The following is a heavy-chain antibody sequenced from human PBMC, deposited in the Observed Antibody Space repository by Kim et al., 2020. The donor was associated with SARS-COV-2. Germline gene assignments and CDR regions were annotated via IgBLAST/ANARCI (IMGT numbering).Heavy chain of an antibody. J-gene: IGHJ3*02. D-gene: IGHD7-27*01. CDR1: GGSISSSSYY. CDR2: IYYSGST. V-gene: IGHV4-39*07. Sequence: SETLSLTCTVSGGSISSSSYYWGWIRQPPGKGLEWIGSIYYSGSTYYNPSLKSRVTISVDTSKNQFSLKLSSVTAADTAVYYCARGWGNNWGPNNSAFDIWGQGTMVTVSS. CDR3: ARGWGNNWGPNNSAFDI.